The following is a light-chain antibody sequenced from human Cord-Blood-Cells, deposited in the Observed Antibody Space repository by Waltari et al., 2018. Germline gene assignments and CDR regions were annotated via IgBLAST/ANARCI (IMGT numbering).Light chain of an antibody. CDR1: SSDAAGYHY. CDR3: CSYAGSYTWV. J-gene: IGLJ3*02. CDR2: DGS. V-gene: IGLV2-11*01. Sequence: QSALTLHRSVCGPPGQSVTMPCTGTSSDAAGYHYVSWYQQHPGKAPKLMIYDGSKRPSRLPDRFSGSKSGNTASLTISWLQAEDEAEYYGCSYAGSYTWVFGGGTKLSVL.